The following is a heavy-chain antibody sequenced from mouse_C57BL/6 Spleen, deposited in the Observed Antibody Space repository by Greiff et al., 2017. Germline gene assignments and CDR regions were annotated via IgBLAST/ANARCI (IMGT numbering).Heavy chain of an antibody. CDR3: ARGDYYGSSSAWFAY. D-gene: IGHD1-1*01. Sequence: VQLQQSGAELVQPGASVKISCKASGYAFSSYWMNWVKQRPGKGLEWIGQIYPGDGDTNYNGKFKGKATLTADKSSSTAYMQLSSLTSEDSAVYFCARGDYYGSSSAWFAYWGQGTLVTVSA. V-gene: IGHV1-80*01. J-gene: IGHJ3*01. CDR2: IYPGDGDT. CDR1: GYAFSSYW.